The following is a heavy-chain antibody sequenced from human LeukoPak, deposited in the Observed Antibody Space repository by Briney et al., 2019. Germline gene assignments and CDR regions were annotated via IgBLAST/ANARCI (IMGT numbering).Heavy chain of an antibody. CDR2: IWYDGSNK. CDR1: GFTFSSYG. D-gene: IGHD3-10*01. Sequence: GGSLRLSCAASGFTFSSYGVHWVRQAPGKGLEWVAVIWYDGSNKYYADSVKGRFTISRDNSKNTLYLQMNSLRAEDTAVYYCARDGYYYGSGSSFDYWGQGTLVTVSS. J-gene: IGHJ4*02. V-gene: IGHV3-33*01. CDR3: ARDGYYYGSGSSFDY.